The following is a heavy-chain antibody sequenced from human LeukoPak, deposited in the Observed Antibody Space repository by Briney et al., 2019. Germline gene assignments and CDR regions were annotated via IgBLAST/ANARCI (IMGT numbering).Heavy chain of an antibody. V-gene: IGHV3-30*02. CDR1: GFTFSSYG. J-gene: IGHJ6*03. D-gene: IGHD6-13*01. CDR3: AREPYDRVRIAAAGKPDRYYYYYMDV. CDR2: IRYDGSNK. Sequence: GGSLRLSCAASGFTFSSYGMHWVRQAPGKGLEWVAFIRYDGSNKYYADSVKGRFTISRDNSKNTLYLQMNSLRSEDTAVYYCAREPYDRVRIAAAGKPDRYYYYYMDVWGKGTTVTVSS.